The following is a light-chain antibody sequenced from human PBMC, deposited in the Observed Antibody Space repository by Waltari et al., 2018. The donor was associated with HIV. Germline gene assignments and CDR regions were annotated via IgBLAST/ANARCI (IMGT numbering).Light chain of an antibody. Sequence: QSVLTQPPSVSGAPGPRVTISCPGNISNIGAGYDVHWYQQLPGTAPKLLIYGNTNRPSGVPDRFSGSTSGTSASLVITGLQADDEADFYCQSYDSSLSGVIFGGGTKLTVL. J-gene: IGLJ2*01. V-gene: IGLV1-40*01. CDR2: GNT. CDR1: ISNIGAGYD. CDR3: QSYDSSLSGVI.